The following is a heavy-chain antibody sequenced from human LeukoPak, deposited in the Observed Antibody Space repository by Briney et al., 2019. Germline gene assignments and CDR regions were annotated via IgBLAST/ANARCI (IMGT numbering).Heavy chain of an antibody. Sequence: SETLSLTCAVYGGSFSGYYWSWIRQPPGKGLEWIGEINHSGSTNYNLSLKSRVTISVDTSKNQFSLKLSSVTAADTAVYYCARGRIAVAGTSYYYMDVWGKGTTVTVSS. D-gene: IGHD6-19*01. CDR2: INHSGST. J-gene: IGHJ6*03. CDR3: ARGRIAVAGTSYYYMDV. V-gene: IGHV4-34*01. CDR1: GGSFSGYY.